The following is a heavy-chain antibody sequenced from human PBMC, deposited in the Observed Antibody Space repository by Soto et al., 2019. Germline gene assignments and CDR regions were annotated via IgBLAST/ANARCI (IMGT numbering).Heavy chain of an antibody. Sequence: ASVKVSCKASGYTFTGYYMHWVRQAPGQGLEWMGWINPNSGGTNYAQKFQGWVTMTRDTSISTAYMELSRLRSEDTAVYYCARAVAVAADFDYWGQGTLVTVSS. CDR3: ARAVAVAADFDY. J-gene: IGHJ4*02. CDR1: GYTFTGYY. D-gene: IGHD6-19*01. V-gene: IGHV1-2*04. CDR2: INPNSGGT.